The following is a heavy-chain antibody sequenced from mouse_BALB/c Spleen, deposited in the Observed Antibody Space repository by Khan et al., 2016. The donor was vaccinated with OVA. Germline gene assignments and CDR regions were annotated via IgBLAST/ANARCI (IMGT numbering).Heavy chain of an antibody. V-gene: IGHV5-6-5*01. CDR2: ISSGDST. CDR1: GFTFSNYA. J-gene: IGHJ3*01. CDR3: ARDYWFTY. Sequence: EVELVESGGGLVKPGGSLKLSCAASGFTFSNYAMSWVRQSPEKRLEWVASISSGDSTYYPDSVKGRFTISRDNARNILYLQMSSLRSEDTAMYYCARDYWFTYWGQGTLVPGSA.